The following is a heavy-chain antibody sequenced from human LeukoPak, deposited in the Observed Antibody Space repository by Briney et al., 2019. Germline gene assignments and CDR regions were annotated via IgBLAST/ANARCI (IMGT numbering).Heavy chain of an antibody. D-gene: IGHD6-13*01. J-gene: IGHJ1*01. Sequence: GGSLRLSCAASGFTVSSNYMSWVRQAPGKGLEWVSAISGSGGSTYYADSVKGRFTISRDNSKNTLYLQRNSLRAEDTAVYYCAKETGYSSSWYKYFQHWGQGTLVTVSS. CDR3: AKETGYSSSWYKYFQH. V-gene: IGHV3-23*01. CDR2: ISGSGGST. CDR1: GFTVSSNY.